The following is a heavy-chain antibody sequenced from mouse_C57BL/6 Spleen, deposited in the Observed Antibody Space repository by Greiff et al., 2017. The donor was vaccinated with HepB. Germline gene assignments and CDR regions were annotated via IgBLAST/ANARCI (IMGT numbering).Heavy chain of an antibody. CDR1: GFNIKDYY. D-gene: IGHD1-1*01. Sequence: VQLQQSGAELVRPGASVKLSCTASGFNIKDYYMHWVKQRPEQGLEWIGRIDPEDGDTEYAPKFQGKATMTAATSSNTAYLQLSSLTSEDTAVYYCTTGITTVVATDWYFDVWGTGTTVTVSS. V-gene: IGHV14-1*01. J-gene: IGHJ1*03. CDR2: IDPEDGDT. CDR3: TTGITTVVATDWYFDV.